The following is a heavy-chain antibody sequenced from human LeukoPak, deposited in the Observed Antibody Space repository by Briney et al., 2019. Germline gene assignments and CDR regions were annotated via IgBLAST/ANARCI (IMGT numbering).Heavy chain of an antibody. CDR2: ISWKSGTI. J-gene: IGHJ4*02. D-gene: IGHD3-10*01. V-gene: IGHV3-9*01. Sequence: PGRSLRLSWAAAGVTFDDYAMHWVRQAPGKGLEWVSVISWKSGTIAYGDSVKGRFTISIDNAKNSLYLQMNSLRAEDTALYYCAKDLAFGITLRRGSNSHKGYWGQGTLVTVSS. CDR1: GVTFDDYA. CDR3: AKDLAFGITLRRGSNSHKGY.